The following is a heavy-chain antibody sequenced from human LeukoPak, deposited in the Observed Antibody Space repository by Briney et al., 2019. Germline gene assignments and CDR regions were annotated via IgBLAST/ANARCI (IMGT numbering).Heavy chain of an antibody. CDR3: VKEKLAYCGGDCFGEYFQD. Sequence: GGSLRLSCAAAGITFDSYAMSWVRQAPGKGLEWISVMSGSGGRTSYADSVKGRFIISRNNSKNTLHLQMHSLRAEDTAVYYCVKEKLAYCGGDCFGEYFQDWGQGTLVTVSS. CDR1: GITFDSYA. V-gene: IGHV3-23*01. J-gene: IGHJ1*01. CDR2: MSGSGGRT. D-gene: IGHD2-21*02.